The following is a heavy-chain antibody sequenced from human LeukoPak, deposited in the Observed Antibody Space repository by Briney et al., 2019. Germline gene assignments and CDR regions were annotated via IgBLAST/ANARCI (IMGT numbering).Heavy chain of an antibody. J-gene: IGHJ3*02. D-gene: IGHD4-23*01. CDR1: GYTFTSYG. CDR2: ISAYNGNT. Sequence: GASVKVSCKASGYTFTSYGISWVRQAPGQGLEWMGWISAYNGNTNCAQKLQGRVTMTTDTSTSTAYMELRSLRSDDTAVYYCATRYYGGNSEDGIGDAFDIWGQGTMVTVSS. V-gene: IGHV1-18*01. CDR3: ATRYYGGNSEDGIGDAFDI.